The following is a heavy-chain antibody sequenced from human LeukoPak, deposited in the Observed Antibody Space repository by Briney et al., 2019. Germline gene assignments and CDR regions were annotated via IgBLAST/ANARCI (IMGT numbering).Heavy chain of an antibody. J-gene: IGHJ6*03. CDR2: TYYRSKWYN. CDR3: ARDSAAPISGYDFNYYYYYMDV. CDR1: GDSVSSNSAA. D-gene: IGHD5-12*01. Sequence: SQTLSLTCAISGDSVSSNSAAWNWIRQSPSRGLEWQGRTYYRSKWYNDYAVSVKSRITINPDTSKNQFSLQLNSVTPEDTAVYYCARDSAAPISGYDFNYYYYYMDVWGKGTTVTVSS. V-gene: IGHV6-1*01.